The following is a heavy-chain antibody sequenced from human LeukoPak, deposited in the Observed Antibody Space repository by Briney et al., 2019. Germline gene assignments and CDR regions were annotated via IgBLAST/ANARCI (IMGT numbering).Heavy chain of an antibody. Sequence: PSQTLSLTCTVSGGSISSGDYYWRWIRQPPGKGLEWIGYIYYSGSTYYNPPLKSRVTISVDTSKNQFSLKLSSVTAADTAVYYCARESRLHDSSDAFDIWGQGTMVTVSS. V-gene: IGHV4-30-4*08. CDR1: GGSISSGDYY. J-gene: IGHJ3*02. D-gene: IGHD3-22*01. CDR2: IYYSGST. CDR3: ARESRLHDSSDAFDI.